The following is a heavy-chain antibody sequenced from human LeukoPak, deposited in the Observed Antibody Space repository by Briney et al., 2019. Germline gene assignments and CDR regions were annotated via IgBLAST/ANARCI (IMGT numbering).Heavy chain of an antibody. CDR2: ISHDGSNT. CDR1: GFTFTSYT. CDR3: ARDVDYGGRLDN. J-gene: IGHJ4*02. V-gene: IGHV3-30-3*01. Sequence: GGYLRLSCAASGFTFTSYTFHWVRQAPGKGLEWVSVISHDGSNTYNADSVKGRFTFSRDNSKNTLYLQMNSLRAEDTAVYYCARDVDYGGRLDNWGQGTLVTVSS. D-gene: IGHD4-23*01.